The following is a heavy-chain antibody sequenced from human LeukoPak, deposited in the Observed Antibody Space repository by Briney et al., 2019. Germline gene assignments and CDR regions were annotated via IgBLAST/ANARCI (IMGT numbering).Heavy chain of an antibody. CDR1: GFTFSSYS. J-gene: IGHJ4*02. CDR3: ARDGPVRGVIVNYFDY. Sequence: PGGSLRLSCAASGFTFSSYSMNWVRQAPGKGLEWVSYISSSSSTIYYADSAKGRFTISRDNAKNSLYLQMNSLRAEDTAVYYCARDGPVRGVIVNYFDYWGQGTLVTVSS. V-gene: IGHV3-48*01. D-gene: IGHD3-10*01. CDR2: ISSSSSTI.